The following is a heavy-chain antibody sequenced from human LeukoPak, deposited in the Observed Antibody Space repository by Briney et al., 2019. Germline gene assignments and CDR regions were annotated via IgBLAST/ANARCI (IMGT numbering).Heavy chain of an antibody. D-gene: IGHD4-23*01. Sequence: GGSLRLSCAVSGFTFSSYAMNWVRQAPGKGLEWVSTISGSGGSTYYADSVKGRFTISRDNSKNTLYLQMNSLRAEDTAVYYCARMGPFSLSRDYGGNSGGFDYWGQGTLVTVSS. J-gene: IGHJ4*02. CDR1: GFTFSSYA. CDR2: ISGSGGST. V-gene: IGHV3-23*01. CDR3: ARMGPFSLSRDYGGNSGGFDY.